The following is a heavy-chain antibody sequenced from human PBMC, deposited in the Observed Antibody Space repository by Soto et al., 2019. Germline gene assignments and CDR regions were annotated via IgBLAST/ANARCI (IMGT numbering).Heavy chain of an antibody. Sequence: KPSETLSLTCAASGASMSTYYWNWIRQPPGKGQESNGYVYSSGSTNYNPSLKSRVAISIDTSKKQISLNLTSVTAADTAVYFFVRSSIEPRIFMYPFDYWGLGTLVTVSS. CDR1: GASMSTYY. CDR3: VRSSIEPRIFMYPFDY. V-gene: IGHV4-59*01. J-gene: IGHJ4*02. CDR2: VYSSGST. D-gene: IGHD6-6*01.